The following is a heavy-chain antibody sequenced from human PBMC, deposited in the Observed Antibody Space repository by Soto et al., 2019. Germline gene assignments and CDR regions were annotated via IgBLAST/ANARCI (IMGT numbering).Heavy chain of an antibody. CDR1: GYTFTSYG. CDR3: ARELPTMDV. Sequence: QVQLVQSGAEVKKPGASVKVSCKASGYTFTSYGISWVRQAPGQGLEWMGWIRAYNGNTNYAQKLQGRVTMPTDTSTSRDYMELRSLRSDDTAGYYCARELPTMDVWGQGTTVTVSS. CDR2: IRAYNGNT. D-gene: IGHD2-15*01. V-gene: IGHV1-18*01. J-gene: IGHJ6*02.